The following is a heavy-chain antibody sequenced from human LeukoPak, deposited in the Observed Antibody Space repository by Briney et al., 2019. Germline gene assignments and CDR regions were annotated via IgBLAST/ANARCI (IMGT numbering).Heavy chain of an antibody. CDR3: ARDQEGWRQLVRLDY. V-gene: IGHV4-59*01. CDR1: GGSISSYY. Sequence: SETLSLTCTVSGGSISSYYWSWIRQPPGKGLEWIGYIYYSGSTNYNPSLKSRVTISVDTSKNQFSLKLSSVTAADTAVYYCARDQEGWRQLVRLDYWGQGTLVTVSS. CDR2: IYYSGST. J-gene: IGHJ4*02. D-gene: IGHD6-13*01.